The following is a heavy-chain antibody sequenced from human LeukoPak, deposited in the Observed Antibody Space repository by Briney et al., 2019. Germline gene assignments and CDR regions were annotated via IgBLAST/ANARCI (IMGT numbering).Heavy chain of an antibody. D-gene: IGHD6-19*01. J-gene: IGHJ4*02. Sequence: QSGASLRLTCAASGVTFSSYAMSWVRQAPGKGLEWVSSISGSGGSPYYADSVKGRFTISRDNSSNTMYLEMNSLRADDTAVYYCAKDRVALAGIGLDYWGQGTLVTVSS. V-gene: IGHV3-23*01. CDR3: AKDRVALAGIGLDY. CDR1: GVTFSSYA. CDR2: ISGSGGSP.